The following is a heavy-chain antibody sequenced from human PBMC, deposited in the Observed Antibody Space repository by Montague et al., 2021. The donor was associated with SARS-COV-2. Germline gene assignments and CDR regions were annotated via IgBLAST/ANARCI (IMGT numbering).Heavy chain of an antibody. V-gene: IGHV4-31*03. D-gene: IGHD2-2*01. J-gene: IGHJ3*02. CDR2: IYHSGST. CDR1: GDSIGSGGFY. Sequence: TLSLTCSVSGDSIGSGGFYCTWIRHLPGKGLEWLGYIYHSGSTYFNPSLKSRLTMSVDTSKQHFSLNLTSVTAADTAVYYCASGGFYDCAATSCTTTDAFDIWGQGTMVTVSS. CDR3: ASGGFYDCAATSCTTTDAFDI.